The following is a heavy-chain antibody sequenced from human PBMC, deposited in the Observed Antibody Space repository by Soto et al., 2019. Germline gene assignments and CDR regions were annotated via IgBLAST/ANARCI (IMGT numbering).Heavy chain of an antibody. Sequence: QPQLQESGPGLEKPSETLSLTCTVSGGSVSSCCNYWGWVRQPPGKGLEWIGSIHNSGSTSYNPSLRSRVTISVDTPKNQFSLTLTSANAADTAVYYCARGLSSPSATGIWGQGILVTGSS. V-gene: IGHV4-39*01. CDR2: IHNSGST. CDR3: ARGLSSPSATGI. D-gene: IGHD6-6*01. J-gene: IGHJ1*01. CDR1: GGSVSSCCNY.